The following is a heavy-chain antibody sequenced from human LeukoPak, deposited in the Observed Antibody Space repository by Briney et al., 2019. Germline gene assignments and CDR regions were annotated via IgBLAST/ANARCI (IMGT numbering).Heavy chain of an antibody. CDR1: GFTFSSYS. V-gene: IGHV3-48*02. CDR2: ISSSDNTI. CDR3: ARVHRGYSYGRLDY. Sequence: GGSLRLSCAASGFTFSSYSMNWVRQAPGEGQEWVSYISSSDNTIHYADSVKGRFTISRDNAKNSLYLEMNSLRDEDTAVYYCARVHRGYSYGRLDYWGQGTLVTVSS. J-gene: IGHJ4*02. D-gene: IGHD5-18*01.